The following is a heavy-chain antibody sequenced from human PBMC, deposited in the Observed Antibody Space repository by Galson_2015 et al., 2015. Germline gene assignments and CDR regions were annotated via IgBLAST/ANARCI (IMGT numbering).Heavy chain of an antibody. J-gene: IGHJ5*02. Sequence: SLRLSCALSGFTFSNVGIHWIRQAPGKGLEWVAVLHSDRNEEHYADSVRGRVTISRDTSKNILYLQMNSLRAEDTAVYYCAKARGGVLWVRDVPQKRDWFDPWGQGSLVTVSA. V-gene: IGHV3-30*18. D-gene: IGHD3-10*01. CDR1: GFTFSNVG. CDR2: LHSDRNEE. CDR3: AKARGGVLWVRDVPQKRDWFDP.